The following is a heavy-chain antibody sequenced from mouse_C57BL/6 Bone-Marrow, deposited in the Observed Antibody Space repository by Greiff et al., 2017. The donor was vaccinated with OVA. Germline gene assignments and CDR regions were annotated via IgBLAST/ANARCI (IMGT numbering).Heavy chain of an antibody. Sequence: QVQLQQSGAELVKPGASVKVSCKASGYTFTSYWMHWVKQRPGQGLEWIGRIHPSDSDTNYNQKFKGKATLTVDKSTSTAYMQLSRLTSEDSAVYCCASIYGNYWYFDVWGTGTTVTVSS. CDR3: ASIYGNYWYFDV. J-gene: IGHJ1*03. V-gene: IGHV1-74*01. CDR2: IHPSDSDT. CDR1: GYTFTSYW. D-gene: IGHD2-1*01.